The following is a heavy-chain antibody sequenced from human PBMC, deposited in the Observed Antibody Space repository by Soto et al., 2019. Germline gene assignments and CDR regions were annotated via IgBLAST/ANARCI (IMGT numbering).Heavy chain of an antibody. Sequence: GGSLRLSCAASGFTFSSYSMNWVRQAPGKGLEWVSSISSSSYIYYADSVKGRFTISRDNAKNSLYLQMNSLRAEDTAVYYCARVVGVYYDFWSGYSGGAAFDIWGQGTMVTVSS. V-gene: IGHV3-21*01. CDR3: ARVVGVYYDFWSGYSGGAAFDI. D-gene: IGHD3-3*01. CDR2: ISSSSYI. J-gene: IGHJ3*02. CDR1: GFTFSSYS.